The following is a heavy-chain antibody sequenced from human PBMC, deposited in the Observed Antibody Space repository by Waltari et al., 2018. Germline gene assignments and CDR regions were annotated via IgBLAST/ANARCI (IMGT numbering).Heavy chain of an antibody. CDR1: GFAVSTKY. CDR3: AGPQSRHDLWSGYFDY. CDR2: IDPGAAT. D-gene: IGHD3-3*01. Sequence: DVQLVESGGGVIQRGESLRLSCVISGFAVSTKYMAWVRHAPGMGLEWVAIIDPGAATYYADSVKGRFTISRDNSQNTVYLQIDSLQTDDTATYYCAGPQSRHDLWSGYFDYWGQGTLVTVSS. J-gene: IGHJ4*02. V-gene: IGHV3-53*01.